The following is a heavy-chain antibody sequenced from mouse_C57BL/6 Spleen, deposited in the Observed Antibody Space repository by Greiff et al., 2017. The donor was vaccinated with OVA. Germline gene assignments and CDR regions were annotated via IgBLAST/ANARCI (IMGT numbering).Heavy chain of an antibody. D-gene: IGHD1-1*01. CDR1: GYTFTSYW. V-gene: IGHV1-55*01. Sequence: QVQLQQPGAELVKPGASVKMSCKASGYTFTSYWITRVKQRPGQGLEWIGDIYPGSGSTNYNEKFKSKATLTVDTSSSTAYMQLSSLTSEDSAVYYCARGRYCGSRAWFAYWGQGTLVTVSA. CDR3: ARGRYCGSRAWFAY. CDR2: IYPGSGST. J-gene: IGHJ3*01.